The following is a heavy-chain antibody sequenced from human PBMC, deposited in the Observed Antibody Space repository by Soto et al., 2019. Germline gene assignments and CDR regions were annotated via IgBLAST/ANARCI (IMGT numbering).Heavy chain of an antibody. CDR3: ARTPGRPAAIGYFDY. CDR2: ISYDESYK. J-gene: IGHJ4*02. Sequence: PGGSLRLSCAASGFTFSDYGMHWVRQAPGKGLEWLAIISYDESYKYYADSVKGRFTISRDNSKNTLYLQMNSLRAEDTAVYYCARTPGRPAAIGYFDYWGQGTLVTVSS. D-gene: IGHD2-2*01. CDR1: GFTFSDYG. V-gene: IGHV3-30*03.